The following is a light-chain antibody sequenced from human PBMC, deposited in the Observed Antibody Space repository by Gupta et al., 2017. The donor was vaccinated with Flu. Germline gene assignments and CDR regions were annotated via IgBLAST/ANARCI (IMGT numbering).Light chain of an antibody. J-gene: IGKJ2*01. CDR1: QSIDRY. CDR2: AAS. CDR3: QQCDSSPYT. V-gene: IGKV1-39*01. Sequence: PSSLSASLGDRVSITCQASQSIDRYLNWYQLKPGKAPKLLIHAASSLESGVPLRFIGSGSGTDFTLTISSLQPEDIAKYFCQQCDSSPYTFGQGTRLEI.